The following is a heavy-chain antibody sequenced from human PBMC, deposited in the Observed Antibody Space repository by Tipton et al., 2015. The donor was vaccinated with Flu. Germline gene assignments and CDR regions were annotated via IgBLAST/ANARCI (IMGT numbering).Heavy chain of an antibody. V-gene: IGHV3-23*01. CDR3: AKAIDYGPSYYFDH. J-gene: IGHJ4*02. D-gene: IGHD4-17*01. CDR1: GFTFSSYA. Sequence: SLRLSCAASGFTFSSYAMSWVRQAPGKGLEWVSAISGSGGNTYYADSVKGRFTISRDNSKNTLYLQMNSLRVEDTALYYCAKAIDYGPSYYFDHWGQGTLVTVSS. CDR2: ISGSGGNT.